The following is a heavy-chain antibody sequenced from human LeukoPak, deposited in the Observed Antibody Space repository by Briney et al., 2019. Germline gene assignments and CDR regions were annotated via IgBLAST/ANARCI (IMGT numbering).Heavy chain of an antibody. CDR2: IYYSGST. J-gene: IGHJ4*02. CDR1: GGSISSYY. Sequence: KPSETLSLTCTVSGGSISSYYWSWIRQPPGKGLEWIGYIYYSGSTNYNPSLKSRVTISVDTSKNQFSLKLSSVTAADTAVHYCARTEFYYGSGSYFFDYWGQGTLVTVSS. V-gene: IGHV4-59*08. CDR3: ARTEFYYGSGSYFFDY. D-gene: IGHD3-10*01.